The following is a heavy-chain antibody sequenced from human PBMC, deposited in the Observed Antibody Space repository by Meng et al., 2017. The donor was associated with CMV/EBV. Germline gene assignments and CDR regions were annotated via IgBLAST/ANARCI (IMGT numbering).Heavy chain of an antibody. V-gene: IGHV1-2*02. Sequence: ASVKVSCKASGYTFTGYYMHWVRQAPGQGLEWMGWINPNSGGTNYAQKFQGRVTMTRDTSISTANMELSRLRSDDTAVYYCARSESSLRMPAIWYWGQGTLVTVSS. D-gene: IGHD2-2*01. CDR1: GYTFTGYY. CDR3: ARSESSLRMPAIWY. J-gene: IGHJ4*02. CDR2: INPNSGGT.